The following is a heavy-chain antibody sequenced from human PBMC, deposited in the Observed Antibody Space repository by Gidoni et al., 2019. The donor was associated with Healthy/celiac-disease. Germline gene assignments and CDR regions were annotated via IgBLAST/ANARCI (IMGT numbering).Heavy chain of an antibody. CDR1: GFTFSSYS. CDR3: AREGYSYDYNWFDP. J-gene: IGHJ5*02. Sequence: VQLVESGGGLVKPGGSLRLSCAASGFTFSSYSMNWVRQAPGKGLEWVSSISSSSSYIYYADSVKGRCTISRDNAKNSLYLQMNSLRAEDTAVYYCAREGYSYDYNWFDPWGQGTLVTVSS. D-gene: IGHD5-18*01. V-gene: IGHV3-21*01. CDR2: ISSSSSYI.